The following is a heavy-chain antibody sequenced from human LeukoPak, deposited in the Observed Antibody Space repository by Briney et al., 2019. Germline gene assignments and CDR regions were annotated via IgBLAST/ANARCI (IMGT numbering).Heavy chain of an antibody. V-gene: IGHV3-53*01. J-gene: IGHJ4*02. Sequence: PGGSLRLSCAASGLTVSNNYMSWLRQAPGKGLEWVSVIYGGGSYYVESVKGRFTLSRDNSKNTVYLQMNSLGAEDTAVYYCATDGRSSGWYGFDYWGQGILVTVSS. CDR2: IYGGGS. D-gene: IGHD6-19*01. CDR3: ATDGRSSGWYGFDY. CDR1: GLTVSNNY.